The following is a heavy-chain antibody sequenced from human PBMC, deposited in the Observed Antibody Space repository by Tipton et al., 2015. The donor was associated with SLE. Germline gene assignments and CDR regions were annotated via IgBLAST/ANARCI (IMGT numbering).Heavy chain of an antibody. D-gene: IGHD1-26*01. J-gene: IGHJ4*02. V-gene: IGHV4-59*02. CDR1: GGSVSSNY. CDR3: AKDSGTYYFDF. Sequence: LRLSCTVSGGSVSSNYWSRIRQPPGKGLEWIGYIDYRDITNYNPSLKSRVTMSIDTSKNQFSLKLSSVTAADTAVYYCAKDSGTYYFDFWGQGVLVNVSS. CDR2: IDYRDIT.